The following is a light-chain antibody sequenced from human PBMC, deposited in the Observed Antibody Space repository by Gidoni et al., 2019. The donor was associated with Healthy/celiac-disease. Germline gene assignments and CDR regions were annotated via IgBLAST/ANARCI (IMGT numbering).Light chain of an antibody. CDR1: QSVSSY. J-gene: IGKJ2*01. CDR2: DAS. CDR3: QQRSNWPQYT. V-gene: IGKV3-11*02. Sequence: EIVFTQSPATLSLSPGERATPSCRASQSVSSYLAWYQQKPGQAPRLLTYDASNRATGIPARFSGSGSGRDFTLTISSLEPEDFAVYYCQQRSNWPQYTFGQGTKLEIK.